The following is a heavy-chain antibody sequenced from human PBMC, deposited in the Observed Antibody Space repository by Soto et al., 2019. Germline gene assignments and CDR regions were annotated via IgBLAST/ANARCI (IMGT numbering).Heavy chain of an antibody. V-gene: IGHV3-30-3*01. CDR1: GFTFSSYA. J-gene: IGHJ4*02. CDR3: ARGSIAAHRSHLHFDY. Sequence: QVQLVESGGGVVQPGRSLRLSCAASGFTFSSYAMHWVRQAPGKGLEWVAVISYDGSNKYYADPVKGRFTISRYNSKNTLYLQMNSLRAEDTAVYYCARGSIAAHRSHLHFDYWGQGTLVTVSS. CDR2: ISYDGSNK. D-gene: IGHD6-13*01.